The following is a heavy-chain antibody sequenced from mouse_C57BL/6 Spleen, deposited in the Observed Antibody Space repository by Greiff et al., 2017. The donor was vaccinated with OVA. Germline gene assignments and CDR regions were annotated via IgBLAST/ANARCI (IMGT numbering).Heavy chain of an antibody. CDR2: IYPRSGNT. J-gene: IGHJ1*03. CDR1: GYTFTSYG. V-gene: IGHV1-81*01. D-gene: IGHD1-3*01. CDR3: ARGGSSYWYVDV. Sequence: VQLQESGAELARPGASVKLSCKASGYTFTSYGISWVKQRTGQGLEWIGEIYPRSGNTYYNEKFKGKATLTADKSSSTAYMELRSLTSEDSAVYFCARGGSSYWYVDVWGTGTTVTVS.